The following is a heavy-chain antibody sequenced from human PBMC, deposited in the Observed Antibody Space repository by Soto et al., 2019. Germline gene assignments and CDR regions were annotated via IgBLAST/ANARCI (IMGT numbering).Heavy chain of an antibody. D-gene: IGHD6-19*01. V-gene: IGHV1-69*02. J-gene: IGHJ4*02. CDR2: IIPILGIA. CDR3: VSSPGIPVAGLFHY. CDR1: GGTFSSYT. Sequence: ASVKVSCKASGGTFSSYTISWVRQAPGQGLEWMGRIIPILGIANYAQKFQGRVTITADKSTSTAYMELSSLRSEDTAVYYCVSSPGIPVAGLFHYWGQGTLVSGSS.